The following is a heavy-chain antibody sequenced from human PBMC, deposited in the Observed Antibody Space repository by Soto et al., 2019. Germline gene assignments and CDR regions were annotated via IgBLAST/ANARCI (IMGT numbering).Heavy chain of an antibody. CDR3: ARSGPGGYIDY. CDR2: TYYRSNWYN. J-gene: IGHJ4*02. V-gene: IGHV6-1*01. Sequence: SQTLALPCGISGDSVSSNSSACNFIRQSPSRGLEWLGRTYYRSNWYNHYAVSVKSRITVNPDTSKNQFSLQLNSVTPEDTAVYYCARSGPGGYIDYWGQGTLVTVSS. D-gene: IGHD3-22*01. CDR1: GDSVSSNSSA.